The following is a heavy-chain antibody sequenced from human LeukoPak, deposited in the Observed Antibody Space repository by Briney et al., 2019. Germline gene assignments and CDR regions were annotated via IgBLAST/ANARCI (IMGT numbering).Heavy chain of an antibody. J-gene: IGHJ6*02. CDR1: GGTFSSYT. CDR2: IIPIFGTA. Sequence: ASVKVSCKASGGTFSSYTINWVRQAPGQGLEWMGGIIPIFGTANYAQKFQGRVTITTDESTSTAYMELSSLRSEDTAVYYCARGFGYSYGHPSYYYGMDVWGQGTTVTVSS. D-gene: IGHD5-18*01. V-gene: IGHV1-69*05. CDR3: ARGFGYSYGHPSYYYGMDV.